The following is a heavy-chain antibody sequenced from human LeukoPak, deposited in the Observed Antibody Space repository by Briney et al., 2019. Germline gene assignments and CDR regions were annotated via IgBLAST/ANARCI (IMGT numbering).Heavy chain of an antibody. D-gene: IGHD3-9*01. CDR3: ATDISTHYFGS. J-gene: IGHJ4*02. CDR2: IWYDASNK. CDR1: GISFRSYG. V-gene: IGHV3-30*02. Sequence: GGSLRLSCAASGISFRSYGMHWVRQAPGKGLEWVTFIWYDASNKYYAESVKGRFTISRDNSRNTVFLQMNSLRAEDTAIYYCATDISTHYFGSWGQGTLVTVSS.